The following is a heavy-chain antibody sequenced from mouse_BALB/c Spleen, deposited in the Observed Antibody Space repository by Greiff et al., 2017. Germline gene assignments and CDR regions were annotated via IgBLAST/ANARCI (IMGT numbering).Heavy chain of an antibody. CDR1: GYTFSSYW. CDR2: ILPGSGST. CDR3: ARSGRLRAWFAY. V-gene: IGHV1-9*01. J-gene: IGHJ3*01. Sequence: QVQLKESGAELMKPGASVKISCKATGYTFSSYWIEWVKQRPGHGLEWIGEILPGSGSTNYNEKFKGKATFTADTSSNTAYMQLSSLTSEDSAVYYCARSGRLRAWFAYWGQGTLVTVSA. D-gene: IGHD1-2*01.